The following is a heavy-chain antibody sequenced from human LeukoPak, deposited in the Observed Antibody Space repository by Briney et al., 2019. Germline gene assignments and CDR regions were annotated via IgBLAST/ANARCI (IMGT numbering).Heavy chain of an antibody. CDR1: GGSISSYY. D-gene: IGHD1-1*01. V-gene: IGHV4-4*09. CDR2: IYTSGST. J-gene: IGHJ5*02. CDR3: ARHLSVQLETWFDP. Sequence: SETLSLTCTVSGGSISSYYWSWIRQPPGKGLEWIGYIYTSGSTNYNPSLKSRVTISVDTSKNQFSLKLSSVTAADTAVYYCARHLSVQLETWFDPWGQGTLVTVSS.